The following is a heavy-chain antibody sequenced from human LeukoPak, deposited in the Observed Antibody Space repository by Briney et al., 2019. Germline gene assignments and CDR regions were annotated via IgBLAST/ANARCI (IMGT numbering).Heavy chain of an antibody. J-gene: IGHJ6*02. V-gene: IGHV3-23*01. Sequence: GGSLRPSCAASGFTFSSYAMSWVRQAPGKGLEWVSAISGSGGSTYYADSVKGRFTISRDNSKNTLYLQMNSLRAEDTAVYYCARREDDDYYGMDVWGQGTTVTVSS. CDR1: GFTFSSYA. CDR3: ARREDDDYYGMDV. D-gene: IGHD1-26*01. CDR2: ISGSGGST.